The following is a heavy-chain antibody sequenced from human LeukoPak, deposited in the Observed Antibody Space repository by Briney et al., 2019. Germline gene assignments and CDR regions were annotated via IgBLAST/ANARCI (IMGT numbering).Heavy chain of an antibody. J-gene: IGHJ4*02. D-gene: IGHD6-19*01. V-gene: IGHV4-39*07. CDR2: IYYSGST. CDR3: ARRRSIAVAGRWFDY. Sequence: PSETLSLTCTVSGGSISSSSIYWGRIRPRPGMGLEWIGSIYYSGSTYYNPSLKSRVTISVDTSKPQFSLKLSSVTAADTAVYYCARRRSIAVAGRWFDYWGQGTLVTVSS. CDR1: GGSISSSSIY.